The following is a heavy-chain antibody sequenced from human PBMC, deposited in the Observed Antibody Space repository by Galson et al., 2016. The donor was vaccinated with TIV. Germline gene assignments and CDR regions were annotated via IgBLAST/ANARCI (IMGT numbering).Heavy chain of an antibody. V-gene: IGHV1-18*01. CDR1: GFTLSSYS. CDR2: ISGYNGNR. J-gene: IGHJ6*03. D-gene: IGHD3-3*01. CDR3: ARMPTKTFDFWSGYDNQFHMDV. Sequence: SVKVSCKASGFTLSSYSVNWVRQAPGQGLQWMGYISGYNGNRNSAQKFQVRLSVTADTPTNTAFVELRRLTTDDTAVYYCARMPTKTFDFWSGYDNQFHMDVWGKGTSVTVSS.